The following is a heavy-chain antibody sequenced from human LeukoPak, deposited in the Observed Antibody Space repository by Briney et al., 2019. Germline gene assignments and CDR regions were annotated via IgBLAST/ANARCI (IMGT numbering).Heavy chain of an antibody. J-gene: IGHJ4*02. CDR2: ISSSSSYI. Sequence: GGSLRLSCAAPGFTFSSYSMNWVRQAPGKGLEWVSSISSSSSYIYYADSVKGRFTISRDNAKNSLYLQMNSLRAEDTAVYYCARVAYYGGEFWYWGQGTLVSVSS. CDR1: GFTFSSYS. CDR3: ARVAYYGGEFWY. V-gene: IGHV3-21*01. D-gene: IGHD3-10*01.